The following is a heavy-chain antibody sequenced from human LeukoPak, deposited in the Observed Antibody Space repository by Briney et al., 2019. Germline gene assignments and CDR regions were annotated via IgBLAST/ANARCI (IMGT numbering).Heavy chain of an antibody. D-gene: IGHD2-2*01. V-gene: IGHV4-30-4*01. CDR1: GGSISSGDYY. Sequence: PSETLSLTSTVSGGSISSGDYYWSWIRQPPGKGLEWIGYIYYSGSTYYNPSLKSRVTISVDTSKNQFSLKLSSVTAADTAVYYCAREYCSSTSCYEDYWGQGTLVTVSS. CDR2: IYYSGST. CDR3: AREYCSSTSCYEDY. J-gene: IGHJ4*02.